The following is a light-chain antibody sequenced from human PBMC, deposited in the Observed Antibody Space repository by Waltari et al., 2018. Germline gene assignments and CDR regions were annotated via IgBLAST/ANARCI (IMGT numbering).Light chain of an antibody. J-gene: IGKJ1*01. Sequence: EIVMTQSPATLSVSPGEGATRSCRASQSVNRNLAWYQQKPGQAPRLLIYGAVTRATDVPARFGGSGSGTEFTLTISTLQSEDFAVYYCQQYDNWPQTFGQGTRVEI. CDR1: QSVNRN. CDR3: QQYDNWPQT. V-gene: IGKV3-15*01. CDR2: GAV.